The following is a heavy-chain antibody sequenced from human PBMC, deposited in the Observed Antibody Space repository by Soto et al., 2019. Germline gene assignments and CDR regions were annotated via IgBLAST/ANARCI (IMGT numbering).Heavy chain of an antibody. D-gene: IGHD3-3*01. V-gene: IGHV4-39*01. CDR2: IYYSGST. J-gene: IGHJ4*02. Sequence: SETLSLTCTVSVGSISSSSYYWGWIRQPPGKGLEWIGSIYYSGSTYYNPSLKSRVTISVDTSKNQFSLKLSSVTAADTAVYYCASALTIFGHYFDYWGQGTLVTVSS. CDR3: ASALTIFGHYFDY. CDR1: VGSISSSSYY.